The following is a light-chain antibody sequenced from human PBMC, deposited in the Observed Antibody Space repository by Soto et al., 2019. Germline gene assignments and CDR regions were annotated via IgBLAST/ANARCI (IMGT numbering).Light chain of an antibody. CDR1: QSVSSY. Sequence: EIGMTQSPATLSVSPGERATLSCGASQSVSSYLAWYQQKPGKAPRLLIYDASNRATGIPARLSGSGSGKDFTLTISSLETEDFAVYYCQQRSNWPQAWTFGHGTKVDIK. J-gene: IGKJ1*01. CDR2: DAS. V-gene: IGKV3-11*01. CDR3: QQRSNWPQAWT.